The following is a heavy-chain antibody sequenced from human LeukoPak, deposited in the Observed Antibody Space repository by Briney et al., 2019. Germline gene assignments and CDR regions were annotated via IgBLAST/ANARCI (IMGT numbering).Heavy chain of an antibody. D-gene: IGHD2-2*01. J-gene: IGHJ6*03. CDR2: IYDIRGT. V-gene: IGHV4-59*01. Sequence: SETLSLTCTVSGDSISSYYWGWIRQPPGEGLDRIGYIYDIRGTNFNPSFTSRVTMSVDTSKNQFSLRLSSVTAADTAVYFCVRSPRDCSSTSCRYMDVWGKGTTVTVSS. CDR1: GDSISSYY. CDR3: VRSPRDCSSTSCRYMDV.